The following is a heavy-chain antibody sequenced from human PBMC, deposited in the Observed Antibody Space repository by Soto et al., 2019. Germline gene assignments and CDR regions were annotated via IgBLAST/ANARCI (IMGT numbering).Heavy chain of an antibody. Sequence: ETLKISPKGFGEQFSNYWIGCIRQIAGKSLGWVGVNYPGNSHTRCRPRLQGQDTISPDRSISTGYLQWSSLKASDTAMYYFARPIMGASTYYFDFWGQGTLVTVSS. CDR2: NYPGNSHT. CDR3: ARPIMGASTYYFDF. D-gene: IGHD1-26*01. J-gene: IGHJ4*02. CDR1: GEQFSNYW. V-gene: IGHV5-51*01.